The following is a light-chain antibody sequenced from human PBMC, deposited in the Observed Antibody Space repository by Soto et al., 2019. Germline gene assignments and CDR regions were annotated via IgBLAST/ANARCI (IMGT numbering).Light chain of an antibody. J-gene: IGLJ1*01. V-gene: IGLV2-14*01. Sequence: QSVLTQPASVSGSSGHSITISCTGTSSDVGGYNYVSWYQQHPGKAPKFMIYDVSNRPSGVSNRFSGSKSGNTASLTISGLQAEDEVDYYCSSYTTSNTRQIVFGTGTKVTVL. CDR1: SSDVGGYNY. CDR2: DVS. CDR3: SSYTTSNTRQIV.